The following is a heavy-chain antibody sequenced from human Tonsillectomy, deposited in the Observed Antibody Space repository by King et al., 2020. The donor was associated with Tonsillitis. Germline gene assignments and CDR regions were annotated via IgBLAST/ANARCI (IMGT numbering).Heavy chain of an antibody. CDR1: GGSISSSSYY. V-gene: IGHV4-39*01. CDR3: ARTTSITEWRY. CDR2: IYYSGST. Sequence: QVPLQESGPGLVKPSETLSLTCTVSGGSISSSSYYWGWIRQPPGKGLEWIGSIYYSGSTYYNPSLKSRVTISVDTSKNQFSLKLSSVTAADTAVYYCARTTSITEWRYWGQGTLVTVSS. D-gene: IGHD2-2*01. J-gene: IGHJ4*02.